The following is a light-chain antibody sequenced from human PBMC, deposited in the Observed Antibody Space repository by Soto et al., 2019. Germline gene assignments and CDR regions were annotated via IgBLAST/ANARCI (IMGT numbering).Light chain of an antibody. CDR1: NIGSKS. CDR2: DDS. J-gene: IGLJ1*01. CDR3: QLWDSSSDHYV. V-gene: IGLV3-21*02. Sequence: SYELTQPPSVSVAPGQTARITCGGTNIGSKSVHWYQQKPGQAPVLVVYDDSDRPSGIPERFSGSNSGNTATLAISRVEAGDEADYYCQLWDSSSDHYVFGTGTKVTVL.